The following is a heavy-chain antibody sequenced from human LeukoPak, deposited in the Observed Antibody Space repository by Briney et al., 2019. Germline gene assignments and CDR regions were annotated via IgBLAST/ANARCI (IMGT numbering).Heavy chain of an antibody. D-gene: IGHD3-10*01. CDR2: INSDGSST. J-gene: IGHJ5*02. CDR3: ARDDYYGSNWFDP. V-gene: IGHV3-74*01. CDR1: GFTFSRNA. Sequence: QPGGSLRLSCAASGFTFSRNAMNWVRQAPGKGLVWVSRINSDGSSTSYADSVKGRFTISRDNAKNTLYLQMNSLRAEDTAVYYCARDDYYGSNWFDPWGQGTLVTVSS.